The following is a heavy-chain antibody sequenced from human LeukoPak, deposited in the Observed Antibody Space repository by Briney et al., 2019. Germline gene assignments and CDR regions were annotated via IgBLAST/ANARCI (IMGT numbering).Heavy chain of an antibody. Sequence: SQTLSLTCTVSGRSISSSSYYWGWIRQPPGKGLEWIGYIYYSGSTNYNPSLKSRVTISVDASKNQFSLKLGSVTAADTAVYYCAGLGGGSEHNWFDPWGQGTLVTVSS. V-gene: IGHV4-61*05. D-gene: IGHD2-15*01. J-gene: IGHJ5*02. CDR1: GRSISSSSYY. CDR2: IYYSGST. CDR3: AGLGGGSEHNWFDP.